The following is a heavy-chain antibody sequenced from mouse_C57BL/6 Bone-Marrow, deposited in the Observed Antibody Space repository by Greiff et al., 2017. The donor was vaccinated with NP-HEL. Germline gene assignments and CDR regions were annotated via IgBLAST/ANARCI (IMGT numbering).Heavy chain of an antibody. CDR2: IRSKSNNYAT. Sequence: EVQVVESGGGLVQPKGSLKLSCAASGFSFNTYAMNWVRQAPGKGLEWVARIRSKSNNYATYYADSVKDRFTISRDDSESMLYLQMNNLKTEDTAMYYCVRHSNWQYYFDYWGQGTTLTVSS. CDR1: GFSFNTYA. D-gene: IGHD4-1*02. V-gene: IGHV10-1*01. J-gene: IGHJ2*01. CDR3: VRHSNWQYYFDY.